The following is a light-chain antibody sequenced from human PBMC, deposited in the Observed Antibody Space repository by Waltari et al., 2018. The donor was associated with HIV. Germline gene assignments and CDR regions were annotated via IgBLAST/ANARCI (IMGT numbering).Light chain of an antibody. CDR3: QQRNNWPPSVT. CDR2: DAS. Sequence: EIVLTQSPGTLSLSPGEGATLSCRASQSVSSYVAWYQHKPGQAPRLIIYDASKRATGIPARFSGSGSGTYVTLTISSLEPEDFAVYYCQQRNNWPPSVTFGGGTRVEI. V-gene: IGKV3-11*01. CDR1: QSVSSY. J-gene: IGKJ4*01.